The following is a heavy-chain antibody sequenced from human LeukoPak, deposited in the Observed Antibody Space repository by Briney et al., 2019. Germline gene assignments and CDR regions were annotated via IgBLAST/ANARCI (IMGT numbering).Heavy chain of an antibody. D-gene: IGHD6-6*01. CDR3: ARGLGNIAARLVYYFDY. CDR2: FNPNRGGT. J-gene: IGHJ4*02. V-gene: IGHV1-2*02. Sequence: EASVKVSCKASGYTFTAYYLHWVRQAPGQGLEWMGWFNPNRGGTNYAQKFQGRVTMTRDTSINTAYMELSSLRSDDTALYYCARGLGNIAARLVYYFDYWGQGALVTVSS. CDR1: GYTFTAYY.